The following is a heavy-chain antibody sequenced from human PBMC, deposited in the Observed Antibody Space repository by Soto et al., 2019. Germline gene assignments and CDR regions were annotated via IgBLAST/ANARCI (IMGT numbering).Heavy chain of an antibody. V-gene: IGHV3-7*03. CDR3: VKDESINWYSGHFRH. Sequence: GESLKISCAASGFTFSSYWMSWVRQAPGKGLEWVANIKQDGSEKYYVDSVKGRFTISRDNAKNSLYLQMNSLSAEDTAFYYCVKDESINWYSGHFRHWGQGTLVTVSS. D-gene: IGHD6-13*01. CDR2: IKQDGSEK. CDR1: GFTFSSYW. J-gene: IGHJ1*01.